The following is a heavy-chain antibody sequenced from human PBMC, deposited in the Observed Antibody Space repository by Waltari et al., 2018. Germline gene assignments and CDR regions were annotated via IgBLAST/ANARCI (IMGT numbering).Heavy chain of an antibody. V-gene: IGHV1-69*05. CDR1: GGTFRSYA. J-gene: IGHJ4*02. CDR2: IIPIFGTA. Sequence: QVQLVQSGAEVKKPGSSVKVPCKASGGTFRSYAIRWGRQAPGKGLEWMGGIIPIFGTANYAQKFQGRVTITTDESTSTAYMELSSLRSEDTAVYYCATFDTPDSSSWFFPFDYWGQGTLVTVSS. D-gene: IGHD6-13*01. CDR3: ATFDTPDSSSWFFPFDY.